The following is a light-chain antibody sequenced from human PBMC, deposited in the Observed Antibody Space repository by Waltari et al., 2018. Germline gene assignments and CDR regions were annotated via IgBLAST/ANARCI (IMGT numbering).Light chain of an antibody. J-gene: IGLJ1*01. CDR1: SSDIGAYNF. CDR2: EVS. Sequence: QSALTQPASVSGYPGQSITISCTGTSSDIGAYNFVSWYQQHPGKAPKLMIFEVSNRPSGVSTRFSASKSGNTASLTISGLQAEDEADYHCSSYTRSHTYVFGAGTKVTVL. CDR3: SSYTRSHTYV. V-gene: IGLV2-14*01.